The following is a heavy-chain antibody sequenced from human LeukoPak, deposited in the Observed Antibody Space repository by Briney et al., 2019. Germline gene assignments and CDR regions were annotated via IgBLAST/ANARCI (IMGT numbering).Heavy chain of an antibody. Sequence: QPGGSLRLSCAASGFSFRTYSMNWVRQAPGKGLEWVPYISGGTGVINYTDSVKGRFTISRDDTKSSVYLQMNSLRAEDTAVYYCGTGDPRFDFWGQGILVTVSS. CDR2: ISGGTGVI. CDR3: GTGDPRFDF. D-gene: IGHD7-27*01. CDR1: GFSFRTYS. J-gene: IGHJ4*02. V-gene: IGHV3-48*01.